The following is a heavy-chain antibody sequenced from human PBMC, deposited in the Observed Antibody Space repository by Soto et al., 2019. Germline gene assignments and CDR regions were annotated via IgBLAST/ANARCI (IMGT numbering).Heavy chain of an antibody. CDR3: ARGGEDIVVVPAAMPPYYYYYYMDV. Sequence: ASVKVSCKASGYTFTSYDINWVRQATGQGLEWMGWMNPNSGNTGYAQKFQGRVTMTRNTSISTAYMELSSLRSEDTAVYYCARGGEDIVVVPAAMPPYYYYYYMDVWGKGTTVTVSS. CDR2: MNPNSGNT. J-gene: IGHJ6*03. V-gene: IGHV1-8*01. CDR1: GYTFTSYD. D-gene: IGHD2-2*01.